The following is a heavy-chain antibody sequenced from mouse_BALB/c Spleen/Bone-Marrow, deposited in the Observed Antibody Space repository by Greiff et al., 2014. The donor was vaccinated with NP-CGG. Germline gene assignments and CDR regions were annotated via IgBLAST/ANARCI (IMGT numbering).Heavy chain of an antibody. CDR1: GFDFSRYW. Sequence: EVQLVESGGGLVQPGGSLKLPCAASGFDFSRYWMGWVRQAPGKGLGWIGEINPDSTTINYTPSLKYKFIISRDNAKNTLFLQMSNVRSEDTALYYCARLGYYGGFAYWGQGTLVTVSA. J-gene: IGHJ3*01. V-gene: IGHV4-1*02. CDR2: INPDSTTI. CDR3: ARLGYYGGFAY. D-gene: IGHD2-3*01.